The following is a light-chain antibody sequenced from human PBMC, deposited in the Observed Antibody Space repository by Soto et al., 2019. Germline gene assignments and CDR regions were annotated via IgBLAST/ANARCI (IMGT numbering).Light chain of an antibody. V-gene: IGKV3-20*01. CDR3: QQYNSSPLT. CDR2: GAS. J-gene: IGKJ4*01. CDR1: QSISSSH. Sequence: EIVLTQSPGTLSLSPGERATLSCRASQSISSSHLAWYQQKPGQAPRLLIYGASSRATGIPDRFSGSGSGTDFTLAISRLEPEDFAVYYCQQYNSSPLTFGGGTKVELK.